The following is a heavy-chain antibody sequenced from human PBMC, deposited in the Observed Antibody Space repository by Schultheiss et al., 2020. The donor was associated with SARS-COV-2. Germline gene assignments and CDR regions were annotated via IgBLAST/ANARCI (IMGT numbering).Heavy chain of an antibody. CDR3: ARTMVRGVIMRVGWFDP. V-gene: IGHV4-38-2*02. J-gene: IGHJ5*02. CDR2: IYHSGST. D-gene: IGHD3-10*01. CDR1: GYSISSGYY. Sequence: SQTLSLTCTVSGYSISSGYYWGWIRQPPGKGLEWIGSIYHSGSTYYNPSLKSRVTISVDTSKNQFSLKLSSVTAADTAVYYCARTMVRGVIMRVGWFDPWGQGTLVTVSS.